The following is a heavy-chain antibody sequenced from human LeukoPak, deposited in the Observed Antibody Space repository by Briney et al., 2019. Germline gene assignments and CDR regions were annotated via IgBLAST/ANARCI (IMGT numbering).Heavy chain of an antibody. CDR1: GGSISSGSYY. D-gene: IGHD1-26*01. J-gene: IGHJ4*02. CDR2: IYTSGST. V-gene: IGHV4-61*02. Sequence: SQTLSLTCTVSGGSISSGSYYWSWIRQPAGKGLEWIGRIYTSGSTNYNPSLKSRVTISVDTSKNQFSLKLSSVTAADTAVYYCARLSGIVAGGMWGQGTLVTVSS. CDR3: ARLSGIVAGGM.